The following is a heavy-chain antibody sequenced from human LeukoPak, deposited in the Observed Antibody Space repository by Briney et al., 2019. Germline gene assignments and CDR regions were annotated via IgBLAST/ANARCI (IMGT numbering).Heavy chain of an antibody. V-gene: IGHV3-33*01. CDR3: ARGRYYDRSGYYFYYYYGMDV. CDR2: IWYDGSNK. D-gene: IGHD3-22*01. CDR1: GFTFSSYG. Sequence: PGGSLRLACAASGFTFSSYGMHWVRQAPGKGLEWVAVIWYDGSNKYYADSVKGRFTISRDNSKNTLYLQMNSLRAEDTAVYYCARGRYYDRSGYYFYYYYGMDVWGQGTTVTVSS. J-gene: IGHJ6*02.